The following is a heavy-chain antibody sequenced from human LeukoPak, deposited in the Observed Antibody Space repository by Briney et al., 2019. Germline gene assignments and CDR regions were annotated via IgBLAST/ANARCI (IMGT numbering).Heavy chain of an antibody. Sequence: GGSLRLSCAASGFTFSSYGMHWVRQAPGKGLEWVAFIRYDGSNKYYADSVKGRFTISRDNSKNTLYLQMNSLRAEDTAVYYCAKAYLGFSYYYYYMDVWGKGTTVTVSS. D-gene: IGHD2-2*03. V-gene: IGHV3-30*02. CDR2: IRYDGSNK. J-gene: IGHJ6*03. CDR1: GFTFSSYG. CDR3: AKAYLGFSYYYYYMDV.